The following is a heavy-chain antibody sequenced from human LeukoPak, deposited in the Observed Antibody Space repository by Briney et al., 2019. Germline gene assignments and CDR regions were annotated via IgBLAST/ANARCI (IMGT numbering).Heavy chain of an antibody. CDR2: ISGSSNDK. CDR1: GCTFSRYS. CDR3: VRAEGSSGSSEYFQH. D-gene: IGHD5-12*01. V-gene: IGHV3-21*01. J-gene: IGHJ1*01. Sequence: GGSLRLSCLASGCTFSRYSMKWLRQAPGKGLELVSSISGSSNDKHYIDSVKGRFTISRNNAKNSLFLQMNSLRAEDTAVYYCVRAEGSSGSSEYFQHWGQGTLVTVSS.